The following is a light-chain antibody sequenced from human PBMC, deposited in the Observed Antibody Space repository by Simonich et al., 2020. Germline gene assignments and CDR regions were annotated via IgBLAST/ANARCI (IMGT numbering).Light chain of an antibody. CDR1: SSDVGSFNL. J-gene: IGLJ2*01. Sequence: QSALTQPAPVSGSPGQSITIPCPGTSSDVGSFNLVSWYQQHPGKAPKLMICEGSKRPSGVSNRFSGSKSGNTASLTISGLQAEDEADYYCCSYAGSSTVVFGGGTKLTVL. CDR2: EGS. V-gene: IGLV2-23*01. CDR3: CSYAGSSTVV.